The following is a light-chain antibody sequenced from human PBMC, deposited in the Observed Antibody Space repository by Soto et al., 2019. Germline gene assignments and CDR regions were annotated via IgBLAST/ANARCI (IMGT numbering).Light chain of an antibody. J-gene: IGKJ1*01. CDR3: QQSYSTPRT. CDR1: QSISSY. CDR2: APS. Sequence: DIPMTQSPSSLSASVGDRVTITWRASQSISSYLNWYQQKPGKAPKLLIYAPSSLQSGVPSRFSGSGSGTDFTLIISSLQPEDFATYYGQQSYSTPRTFGQGTKVEIK. V-gene: IGKV1-39*01.